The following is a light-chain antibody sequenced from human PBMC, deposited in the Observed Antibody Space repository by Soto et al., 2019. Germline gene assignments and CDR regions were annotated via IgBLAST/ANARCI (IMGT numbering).Light chain of an antibody. Sequence: QSALTQPASVSGSPGQWITISCTGTSSDVGSDNRVSWYQQHPGKAPKLMIYEGSKRPSGVSNRFSGSKSGNTASLTISGHHAEDEADYYCCSYAGSVVFGGGTQLTVL. CDR1: SSDVGSDNR. J-gene: IGLJ2*01. V-gene: IGLV2-23*01. CDR3: CSYAGSVV. CDR2: EGS.